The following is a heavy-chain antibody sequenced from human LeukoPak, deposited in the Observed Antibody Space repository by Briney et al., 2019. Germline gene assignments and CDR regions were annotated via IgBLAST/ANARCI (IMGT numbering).Heavy chain of an antibody. V-gene: IGHV4-59*01. D-gene: IGHD3-3*01. CDR2: IYYSGST. CDR1: GGSISSYY. J-gene: IGHJ4*02. CDR3: ARGGYYDFWSGPNPFDY. Sequence: SETLSLTCTVSGGSISSYYWSCIRQPPGKGLEWIGYIYYSGSTNYSPSLKSRVTISVDTSKNQFSLKLSSVTAADTAVYYCARGGYYDFWSGPNPFDYWGQGTQVTVSS.